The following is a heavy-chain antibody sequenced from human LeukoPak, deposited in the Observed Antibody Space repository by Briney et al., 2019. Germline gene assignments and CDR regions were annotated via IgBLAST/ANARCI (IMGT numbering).Heavy chain of an antibody. D-gene: IGHD3-3*01. V-gene: IGHV3-21*01. CDR1: GFTFSSYS. CDR3: ARALDYDFWSGARGSSAFDI. J-gene: IGHJ3*02. CDR2: ISSSSSYI. Sequence: GWSLRLSCAASGFTFSSYSMYWVRQAPGKGLEWVSSISSSSSYIYYADSVKGRFTISRDNAKNSLYLQMNSLRAEDTAVYYCARALDYDFWSGARGSSAFDIWGQGTMVTVSS.